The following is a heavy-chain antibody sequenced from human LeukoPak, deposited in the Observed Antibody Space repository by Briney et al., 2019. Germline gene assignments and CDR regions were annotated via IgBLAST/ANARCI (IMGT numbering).Heavy chain of an antibody. CDR1: GYTFSSYG. J-gene: IGHJ3*02. CDR2: INPNNGAT. V-gene: IGHV1-2*02. CDR3: APSLYYYDSTDSGGAFDI. D-gene: IGHD3-22*01. Sequence: GASVKVSCKASGYTFSSYGISWVRQAPGQGLEWMGWINPNNGATNYAQKFQGRVTMTRDTSISTAYMELSSLRSDDTAVYYCAPSLYYYDSTDSGGAFDIWGQGTMVTVSS.